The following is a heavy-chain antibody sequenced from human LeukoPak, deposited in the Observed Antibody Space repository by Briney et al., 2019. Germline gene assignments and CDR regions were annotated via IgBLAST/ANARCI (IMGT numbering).Heavy chain of an antibody. J-gene: IGHJ4*02. CDR3: ARRSPNYYFDY. CDR1: VFTFSNYN. V-gene: IGHV3-21*01. Sequence: GGSLRLSCAASVFTFSNYNMNWVRQAPGKGLEWVSSISSSNNYIYYADSVKGRFTISRDNAKNSLYLQMNSLRAEDTAVYYCARRSPNYYFDYWGQGTPVTVSS. CDR2: ISSSNNYI.